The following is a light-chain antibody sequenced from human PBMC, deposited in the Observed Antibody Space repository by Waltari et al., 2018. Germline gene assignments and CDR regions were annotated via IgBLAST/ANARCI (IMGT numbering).Light chain of an antibody. V-gene: IGLV2-14*01. CDR1: SSDVGGYAF. CDR2: GVN. CDR3: SSYTTSGTLV. Sequence: QSAPTQPASVSGSPGQSITISCTGTSSDVGGYAFVSWHQQYPGKAPKVMLYGVNNRPSGVSNRFSGSKSGNTASLIISGLQADDEADYYCSSYTTSGTLVFGTGTKVTVL. J-gene: IGLJ1*01.